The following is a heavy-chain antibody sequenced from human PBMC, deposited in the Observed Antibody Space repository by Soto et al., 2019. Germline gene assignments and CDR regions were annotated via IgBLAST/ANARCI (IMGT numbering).Heavy chain of an antibody. CDR3: ARDSVVAATPLYYYYYHYMDV. V-gene: IGHV3-7*01. CDR2: IKQDGSEK. J-gene: IGHJ6*03. CDR1: GFTFSSYW. Sequence: GGSLRLSCAASGFTFSSYWMSWVRQAPGKGLEWVANIKQDGSEKYYVDSVKGRFTISRDNAKNSLYLQMNSLRAEDTAVYYCARDSVVAATPLYYYYYHYMDVWGKGTTVTVSS. D-gene: IGHD2-15*01.